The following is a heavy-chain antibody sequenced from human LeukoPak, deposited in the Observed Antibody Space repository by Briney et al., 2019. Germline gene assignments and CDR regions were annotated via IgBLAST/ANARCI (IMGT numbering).Heavy chain of an antibody. D-gene: IGHD3-22*01. Sequence: GGSLRLSCAASGFTFSSYAMSWVRQAPGKGLEWVSAISGSGGSTYYADSVKGRFTISRDNSKNTLYLQMNSLRAEDTAVYYCAKDGASYYDSSGYYLNYYYYYYYMDVWGKGTTVTVSS. V-gene: IGHV3-23*01. CDR1: GFTFSSYA. CDR2: ISGSGGST. J-gene: IGHJ6*03. CDR3: AKDGASYYDSSGYYLNYYYYYYYMDV.